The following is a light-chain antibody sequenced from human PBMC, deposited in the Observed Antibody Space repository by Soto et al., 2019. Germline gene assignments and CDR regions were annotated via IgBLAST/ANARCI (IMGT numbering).Light chain of an antibody. J-gene: IGLJ3*02. V-gene: IGLV4-60*02. CDR3: ETWDSNTWV. Sequence: QPVLTQSSSASASLGSSVKLTCTLSSGHSTYIIAWHQQQPGKAPRYLMKLEGSGSFNKGSGVPDRFSGSSSGAARYLTISNLQFEDEADYYCETWDSNTWVFGGGTKLTVL. CDR1: SGHSTYI. CDR2: LEGSGSF.